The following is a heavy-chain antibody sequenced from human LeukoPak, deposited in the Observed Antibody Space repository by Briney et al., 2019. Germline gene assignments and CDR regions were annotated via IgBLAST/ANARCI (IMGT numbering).Heavy chain of an antibody. CDR3: ARAPGPNYYDSSGFDY. CDR2: IYYSGST. D-gene: IGHD3-22*01. Sequence: LRLSCAASGFTFSSYSMNWVRQPPGKGLEWIGSIYYSGSTYYNPSLKSRVTISVDTSKNQFSLKLSSVTAADTAVYYCARAPGPNYYDSSGFDYWGQGTLVTVSS. J-gene: IGHJ4*02. CDR1: GFTFSSYS. V-gene: IGHV4-39*07.